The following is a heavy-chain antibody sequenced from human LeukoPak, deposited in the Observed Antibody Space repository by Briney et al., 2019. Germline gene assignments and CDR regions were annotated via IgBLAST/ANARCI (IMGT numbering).Heavy chain of an antibody. J-gene: IGHJ4*02. Sequence: SETLSLTCTVSGGSISSYYWSWIRQPPGKGLEWIGYIYYSGSTNYNPSLKSRVTISVDTSKNQFSLKLSSVTAADTAVYYCASRQGGGSYPYGGQGTRVPV. CDR2: IYYSGST. V-gene: IGHV4-59*08. D-gene: IGHD1-26*01. CDR3: ASRQGGGSYPY. CDR1: GGSISSYY.